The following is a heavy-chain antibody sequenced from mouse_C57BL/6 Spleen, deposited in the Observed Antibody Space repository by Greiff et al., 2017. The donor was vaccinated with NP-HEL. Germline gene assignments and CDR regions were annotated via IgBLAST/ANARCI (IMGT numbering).Heavy chain of an antibody. CDR2: IDPSDSYT. J-gene: IGHJ4*01. V-gene: IGHV1-50*01. CDR1: GYTFTSYW. D-gene: IGHD2-2*01. CDR3: ARKLLWLRREGSALDY. Sequence: QVQLQQPGAELVKPGASVKLSCKASGYTFTSYWMQWVKQRPGQGLEWIGEIDPSDSYTNYNQKFKGQATLTVDTSSSTAYMQLSSLTSEDSAVYYCARKLLWLRREGSALDYWGQGTSVTVSS.